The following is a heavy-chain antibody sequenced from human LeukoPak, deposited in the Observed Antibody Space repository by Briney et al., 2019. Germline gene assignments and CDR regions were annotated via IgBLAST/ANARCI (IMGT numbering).Heavy chain of an antibody. V-gene: IGHV5-51*01. CDR1: GYSFTNYW. CDR2: IYPGDSDT. Sequence: GESLKISCKGSGYSFTNYWIGWVRQMPGKGLEWMGIIYPGDSDTKYSPSFQGQVTISVDKSISTAYLQWSSLKASDTAMYYCATLRSGYYYDYFDYWGQGTLVTVSS. J-gene: IGHJ4*02. CDR3: ATLRSGYYYDYFDY. D-gene: IGHD3-22*01.